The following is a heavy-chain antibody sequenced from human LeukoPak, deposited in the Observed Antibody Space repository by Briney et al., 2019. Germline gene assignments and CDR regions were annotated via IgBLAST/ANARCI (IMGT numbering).Heavy chain of an antibody. CDR2: IYYSGST. Sequence: SETLSLTCTVSGGSISSYYWSWIRQPPGKGLEWIGYIYYSGSTNYNPSLKSRVTISVDTSKNQFSLKLSSVTAADTAVYYCARHSRPDDYGDPWDAFDIWGQGTMVTVSS. J-gene: IGHJ3*02. CDR3: ARHSRPDDYGDPWDAFDI. D-gene: IGHD4-17*01. V-gene: IGHV4-59*08. CDR1: GGSISSYY.